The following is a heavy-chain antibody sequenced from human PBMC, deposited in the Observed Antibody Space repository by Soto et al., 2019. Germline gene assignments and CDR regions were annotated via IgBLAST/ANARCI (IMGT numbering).Heavy chain of an antibody. CDR2: FSGGGGGT. J-gene: IGHJ5*02. Sequence: EVQLLVSGGGLVQPGGSLRLSCAVSGFIISDYGVTWVRQAPGKGLEWVSGFSGGGGGTFYADSVKGRFTISRDDPKNTAYLQMNSLGAEDTAVYYCVRWNGFGDRWGQGTLVTVSS. V-gene: IGHV3-23*01. D-gene: IGHD1-1*01. CDR1: GFIISDYG. CDR3: VRWNGFGDR.